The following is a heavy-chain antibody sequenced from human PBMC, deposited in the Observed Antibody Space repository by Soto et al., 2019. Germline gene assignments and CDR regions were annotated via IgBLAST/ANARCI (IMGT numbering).Heavy chain of an antibody. Sequence: GGSLRLSCAASGFTFSSYGMHWVRQAPGKGLEWVAVIWYDGSNKYYADSVKGRFTISRDNSKNTLYLQMNSLRAEDTAVYYCARDRGYCTNGVCFSFDPWGQGTLVTVSS. CDR1: GFTFSSYG. V-gene: IGHV3-33*01. CDR2: IWYDGSNK. D-gene: IGHD2-8*01. CDR3: ARDRGYCTNGVCFSFDP. J-gene: IGHJ5*02.